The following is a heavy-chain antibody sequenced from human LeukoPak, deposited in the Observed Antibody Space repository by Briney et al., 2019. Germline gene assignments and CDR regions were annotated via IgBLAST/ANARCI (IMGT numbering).Heavy chain of an antibody. Sequence: SETLSLTCTVSGGSISSYYWSWIRQPAGKGLEWIGRIHTSGSTNYNPSLKSRVTMSVDTSKNQFSLKLSSVTAADTAVYYCARGSQAAAVAANWFDPWGQGTLVTVSS. J-gene: IGHJ5*02. V-gene: IGHV4-4*07. CDR3: ARGSQAAAVAANWFDP. CDR2: IHTSGST. D-gene: IGHD6-13*01. CDR1: GGSISSYY.